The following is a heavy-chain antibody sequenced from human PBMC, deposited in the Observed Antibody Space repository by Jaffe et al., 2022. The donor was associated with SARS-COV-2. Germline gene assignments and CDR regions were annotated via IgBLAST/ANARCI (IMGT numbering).Heavy chain of an antibody. CDR1: GGSIRSSSYF. J-gene: IGHJ3*02. CDR3: ASAYDSSGYIPPDDAFDI. V-gene: IGHV4-39*01. D-gene: IGHD3-22*01. CDR2: IYYSGST. Sequence: QLQLQESGPGLVKSSETLSLTCTVSGGSIRSSSYFRGWIRQPPGKGLEWIGSIYYSGSTYYNPSLKSRVTISVDTSKNQFSLRLSSVTAADTAVYYCASAYDSSGYIPPDDAFDIWGQGTMVTVSS.